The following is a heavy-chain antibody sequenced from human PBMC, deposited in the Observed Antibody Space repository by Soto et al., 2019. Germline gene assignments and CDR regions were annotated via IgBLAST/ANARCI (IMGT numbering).Heavy chain of an antibody. V-gene: IGHV4-34*01. CDR2: INHSGTT. Sequence: SETLSLTCAVYGGSFSGYFWSWIRQPPGKGLEWIGDINHSGTTNQSPSLKSRVTISVDTSKNQFSLKLKSLTAADTAVYYCARGSISKPAVQGDVPDNCYFDSRGRGTLVTVSS. CDR1: GGSFSGYF. D-gene: IGHD1-1*01. J-gene: IGHJ5*01. CDR3: ARGSISKPAVQGDVPDNCYFDS.